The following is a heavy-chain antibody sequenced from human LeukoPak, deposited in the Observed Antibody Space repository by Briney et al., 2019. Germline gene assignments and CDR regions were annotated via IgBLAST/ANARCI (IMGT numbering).Heavy chain of an antibody. CDR2: IYPGDSDT. CDR3: SRRQGGRYSRCPPDH. V-gene: IGHV5-51*01. Sequence: GESLKISCRGSGYSFNTYWIGWVRQMPGKGLEWMGIIYPGDSDTRYSPSFQGQVTMSADKSINTAYLQWSSLKASDTAMYYRSRRQGGRYSRCPPDHWGQGTLVTVSS. D-gene: IGHD2-21*01. J-gene: IGHJ4*02. CDR1: GYSFNTYW.